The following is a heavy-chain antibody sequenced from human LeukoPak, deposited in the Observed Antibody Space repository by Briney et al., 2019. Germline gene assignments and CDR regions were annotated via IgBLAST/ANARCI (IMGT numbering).Heavy chain of an antibody. J-gene: IGHJ4*02. D-gene: IGHD3-9*01. Sequence: RVSVKVSCKVSGYTLTELSMHWVRQAPGKGVEWMGGFDPEDGETIYAQKFQGRVTMTEDTSTDTAYMELSSLRSEDTAVYYCATVSQLRYFDWSLDYWGQGTLVTVSS. CDR1: GYTLTELS. V-gene: IGHV1-24*01. CDR2: FDPEDGET. CDR3: ATVSQLRYFDWSLDY.